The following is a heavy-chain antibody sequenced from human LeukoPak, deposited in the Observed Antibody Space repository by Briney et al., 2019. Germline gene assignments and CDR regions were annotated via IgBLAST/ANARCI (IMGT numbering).Heavy chain of an antibody. CDR1: GVTFSSYW. V-gene: IGHV3-74*01. Sequence: GGSLRLSCTTSGVTFSSYWMYWARQAPGKGLVWGSRIISDASSTNYADSVKGRFPISTDNTKNTVYLQMNSLRVEDTAVYYCARGASSGWAHMDVWGKGTTVIISS. D-gene: IGHD6-19*01. J-gene: IGHJ6*03. CDR3: ARGASSGWAHMDV. CDR2: IISDASST.